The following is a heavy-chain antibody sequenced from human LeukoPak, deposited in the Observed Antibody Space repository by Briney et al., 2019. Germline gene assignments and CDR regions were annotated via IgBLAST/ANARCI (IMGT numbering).Heavy chain of an antibody. CDR1: GFTFSSYS. CDR2: ITSGSRTI. Sequence: GGSLRLSCAASGFTFSSYSMHWVRQAPGKGLEWVSYITSGSRTIYYAESVKGRFTISRDNAKNSLYLQMNSLRAEDTAVYYCARVKSPYYDSTGYLRLGYYYYMDVWGKGTTVTVSS. CDR3: ARVKSPYYDSTGYLRLGYYYYMDV. J-gene: IGHJ6*03. V-gene: IGHV3-48*01. D-gene: IGHD3-22*01.